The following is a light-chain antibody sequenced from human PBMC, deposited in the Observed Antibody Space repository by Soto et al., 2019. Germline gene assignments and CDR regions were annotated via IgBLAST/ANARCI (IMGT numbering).Light chain of an antibody. CDR3: ATWDDSLSGVI. CDR2: GNR. Sequence: QSVLTQPPSVSGAPGQRVTISCTGNSSNLGAGYDVHWYQQLPGAAPKLVIFGNRNRPSGVPDRFSASKSGTSASLAIGGLRSEDEADYSCATWDDSLSGVIFGGGTKLTVL. V-gene: IGLV1-40*01. CDR1: SSNLGAGYD. J-gene: IGLJ2*01.